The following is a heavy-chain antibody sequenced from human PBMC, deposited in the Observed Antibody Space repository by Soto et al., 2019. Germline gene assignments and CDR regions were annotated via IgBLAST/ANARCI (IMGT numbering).Heavy chain of an antibody. D-gene: IGHD3-10*01. V-gene: IGHV3-21*01. Sequence: EVQLVESGGGLVKPGGSLRLSCAASGFTFSSYSMNWVRQAPGKGLEWVSSISSSSSYIYYADSVKGRFTISRDNAKNSLYLQMNSLRAEDTAVYYCARVTGSGSLRHAFDIWGQGTMVTVSS. CDR3: ARVTGSGSLRHAFDI. J-gene: IGHJ3*02. CDR2: ISSSSSYI. CDR1: GFTFSSYS.